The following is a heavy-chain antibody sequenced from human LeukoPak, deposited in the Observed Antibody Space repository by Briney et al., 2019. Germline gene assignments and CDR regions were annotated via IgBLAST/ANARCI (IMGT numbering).Heavy chain of an antibody. D-gene: IGHD6-19*01. CDR2: IRYDGSNK. J-gene: IGHJ4*02. CDR3: ARRGAVAGTLDY. CDR1: GFTFSSYG. Sequence: PGGSLRLSCAASGFTFSSYGMHWVRQAPGKGLEWVAFIRYDGSNKYYADSVKGRFTISRDNSKNTLYLQMNSLRAEDTAVYYCARRGAVAGTLDYWGQGTLVTVSS. V-gene: IGHV3-30*02.